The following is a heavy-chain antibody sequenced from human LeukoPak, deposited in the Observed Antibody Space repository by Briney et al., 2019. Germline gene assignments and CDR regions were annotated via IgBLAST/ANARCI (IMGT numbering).Heavy chain of an antibody. CDR1: GFTFSSYA. D-gene: IGHD3-10*01. CDR3: AKSSGSNYYVSGSYSDC. CDR2: ISGSDYTT. J-gene: IGHJ4*02. V-gene: IGHV3-23*01. Sequence: GGSLRLSCGASGFTFSSYAMSWVRQAPGKGLEWVSAISGSDYTTYYADSVKGRFTLSRDNSKNTLYLQMNSLRAEDTAVYYCAKSSGSNYYVSGSYSDCGGQGTLVTVSA.